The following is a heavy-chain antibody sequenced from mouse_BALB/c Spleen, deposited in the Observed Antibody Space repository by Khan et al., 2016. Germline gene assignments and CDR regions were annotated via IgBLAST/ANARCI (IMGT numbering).Heavy chain of an antibody. Sequence: VQLQQSGAEFVKPGASVKLSCTASGFNIKDTYMYWVKQRPEQGLEWIGRIDPANGNSKYDPKFQGKATITADTSSNTAHLQLSSLTSEYTAVYYCARGNLGYWGQGTTLTVSS. CDR2: IDPANGNS. V-gene: IGHV14-3*02. CDR1: GFNIKDTY. J-gene: IGHJ2*01. CDR3: ARGNLGY.